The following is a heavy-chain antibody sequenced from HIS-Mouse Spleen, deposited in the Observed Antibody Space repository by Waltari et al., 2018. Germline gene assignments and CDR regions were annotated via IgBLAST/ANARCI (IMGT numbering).Heavy chain of an antibody. CDR3: ARGAGYDWYFDL. CDR2: IYSGGST. Sequence: EVQLVESGGGLVQPGGSLRLSCAASGFPVSSNYMSWVRKAPGKGLEVVLVIYSGGSTYYADSVKGRFTISRDNSKNTLYLQMNSLRAEDTAVYYCARGAGYDWYFDLWGRGTLVTVSS. J-gene: IGHJ2*01. D-gene: IGHD5-12*01. V-gene: IGHV3-66*01. CDR1: GFPVSSNY.